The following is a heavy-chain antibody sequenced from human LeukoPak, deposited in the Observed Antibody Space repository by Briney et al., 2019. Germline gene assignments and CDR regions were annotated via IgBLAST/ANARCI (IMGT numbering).Heavy chain of an antibody. D-gene: IGHD3-22*01. J-gene: IGHJ4*02. V-gene: IGHV3-53*05. CDR1: GFTVSSEY. CDR2: IYSGGST. CDR3: AKDPTHYRVWDYYETIGLSY. Sequence: PGGSLRLSCVASGFTVSSEYMSWVRQAPGKGLEWVSLIYSGGSTYYADSVKGRFTISRDNSKNTLYLQMNSLRAEDTAVYYCAKDPTHYRVWDYYETIGLSYWGQGTLVTVSS.